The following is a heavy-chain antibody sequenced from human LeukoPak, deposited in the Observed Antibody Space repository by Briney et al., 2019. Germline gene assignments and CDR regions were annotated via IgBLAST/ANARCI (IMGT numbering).Heavy chain of an antibody. Sequence: SETLSLTCTVSGGSISSASYYWSWIRQPAGKGLEWIGRIYISGSTNYNPSLKSRVTISVDTSKNQFSLKLSSVTAADTAVYYCARALLKVVVAITFDYWGQGTLVTVSS. J-gene: IGHJ4*02. CDR3: ARALLKVVVAITFDY. CDR1: GGSISSASYY. CDR2: IYISGST. D-gene: IGHD2-15*01. V-gene: IGHV4-61*02.